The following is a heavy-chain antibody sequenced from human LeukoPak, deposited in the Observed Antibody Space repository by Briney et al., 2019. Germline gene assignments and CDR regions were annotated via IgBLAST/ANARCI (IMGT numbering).Heavy chain of an antibody. J-gene: IGHJ4*01. CDR3: VGGDQRED. Sequence: PGGSLRLSCAASGFAFSGYAMSWVRQPPGKGLEWVSVISGSGGSTYYADSVKGRFTISRDNTQNTVYLQMNSLRAEDTAVYYCVGGDQREDWGHGTQVTVSS. CDR1: GFAFSGYA. D-gene: IGHD1-26*01. CDR2: ISGSGGST. V-gene: IGHV3-23*01.